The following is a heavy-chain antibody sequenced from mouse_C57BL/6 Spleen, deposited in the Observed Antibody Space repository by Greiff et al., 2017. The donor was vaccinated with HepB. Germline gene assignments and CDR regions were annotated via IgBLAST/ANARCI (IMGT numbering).Heavy chain of an antibody. D-gene: IGHD1-1*01. J-gene: IGHJ4*01. V-gene: IGHV5-6*01. CDR3: ARPPITTVVATRGYYAMDY. Sequence: EVKLMESGGDLVKPGGSLKLSCAASGFTFSSYGMSWVRQTPDKRLEWVATISSGGSYTYYPDSVKGRFTISRDNAKNTLYLQMSSLKSEDTAMYYCARPPITTVVATRGYYAMDYWGQGTSVTVSS. CDR2: ISSGGSYT. CDR1: GFTFSSYG.